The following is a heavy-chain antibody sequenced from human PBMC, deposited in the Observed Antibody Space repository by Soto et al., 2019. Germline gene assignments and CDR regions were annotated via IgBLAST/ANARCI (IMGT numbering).Heavy chain of an antibody. CDR2: ISGNGIAT. J-gene: IGHJ6*02. D-gene: IGHD6-13*01. Sequence: GGSLSLSCEASGFIFSDYAMSWVRQAPGKGLEWVSAISGNGIATYYADSVKGRFTISRDNSKNTLYLQMNSLRAEDTAVYYCAKVDDDGSSWYGFFFYYYGMDVWGQGTTVTVSS. V-gene: IGHV3-23*01. CDR1: GFIFSDYA. CDR3: AKVDDDGSSWYGFFFYYYGMDV.